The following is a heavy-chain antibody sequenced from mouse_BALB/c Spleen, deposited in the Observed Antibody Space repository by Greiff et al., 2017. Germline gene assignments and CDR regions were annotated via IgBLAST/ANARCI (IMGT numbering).Heavy chain of an antibody. J-gene: IGHJ3*01. CDR3: LRGAPGFAY. Sequence: QVQLQQSGAELVRPGTSVKVSCKASGYAFTNYLIEWVKQRPGQGLEWIGVINPGSGGTNYNEKFKGKATLTADKSSSTAYMQLSSLTSDDSAVYFCLRGAPGFAYWGQGTLVTVSA. CDR1: GYAFTNYL. D-gene: IGHD1-1*01. V-gene: IGHV1-54*03. CDR2: INPGSGGT.